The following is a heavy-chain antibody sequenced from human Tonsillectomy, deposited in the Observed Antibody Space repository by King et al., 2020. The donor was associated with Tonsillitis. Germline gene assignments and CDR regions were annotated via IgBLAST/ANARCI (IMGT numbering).Heavy chain of an antibody. V-gene: IGHV5-51*01. Sequence: VQLVESGAEVKKPGESLKISCKGSGYSFITYWIGWVRQMPGKGLEWMGIIYPGDSDTRYSPSFQGQVTMSVDKSISPAYLQWSSLKASDTAMYYCAIYGGWVESGNPTLYFDHWGQGTLVTVSS. J-gene: IGHJ4*02. CDR1: GYSFITYW. CDR3: AIYGGWVESGNPTLYFDH. D-gene: IGHD5-24*01. CDR2: IYPGDSDT.